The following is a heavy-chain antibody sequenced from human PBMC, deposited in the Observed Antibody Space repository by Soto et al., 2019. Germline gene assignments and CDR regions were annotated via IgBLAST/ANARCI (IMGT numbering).Heavy chain of an antibody. D-gene: IGHD3-16*01. CDR3: ARVGGWSHLGY. J-gene: IGHJ4*02. Sequence: QVQLVQSGAEVKKPGSSVKVSCKASGGTFSSYAISWVRQAPGQGLEWMGGIIPIFGTANYAKKFQGRVTISANESTSTGSGELSSVRSEDTAVYYWARVGGWSHLGYWGQGNLVTVSS. CDR2: IIPIFGTA. V-gene: IGHV1-69*12. CDR1: GGTFSSYA.